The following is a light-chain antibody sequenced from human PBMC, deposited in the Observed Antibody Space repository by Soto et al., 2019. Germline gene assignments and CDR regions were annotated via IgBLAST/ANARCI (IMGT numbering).Light chain of an antibody. V-gene: IGKV3-20*01. Sequence: EIVLTQSPGTLSLSPGERATLSCRASQSVSSSYLAWYQQKPGQAPRHLIYGASSRATGIPDRFSGSGSGTDFTLTISSLEPEDFAVYYCQQYGSSPPYTFGQGTKLEIK. J-gene: IGKJ2*01. CDR1: QSVSSSY. CDR3: QQYGSSPPYT. CDR2: GAS.